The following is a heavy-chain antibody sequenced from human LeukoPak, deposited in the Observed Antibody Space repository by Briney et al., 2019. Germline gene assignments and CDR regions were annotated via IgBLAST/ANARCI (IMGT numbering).Heavy chain of an antibody. Sequence: SETLSLTCTVSGGSVSSSRHYWGWIRQPPGKGLEWIGSIYSGGITYYNPSLKSRVTISEDTSKNQFSLKMTSMTAADTAIYYCWLEKVVAAYFDSWGQGTLVTVSS. CDR3: WLEKVVAAYFDS. D-gene: IGHD2-15*01. CDR1: GGSVSSSRHY. V-gene: IGHV4-39*07. CDR2: IYSGGIT. J-gene: IGHJ4*02.